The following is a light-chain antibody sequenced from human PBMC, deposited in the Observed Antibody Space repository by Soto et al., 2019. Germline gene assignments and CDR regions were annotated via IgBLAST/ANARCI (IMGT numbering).Light chain of an antibody. CDR1: SSDVGGYNY. V-gene: IGLV2-8*01. Sequence: QSVLAHPRSGCWSPGQAVTIACTGTSSDVGGYNYVSWYQQHPGTAPKLMIYEVTKRPSGVPDRFSGSKSGNTASLTVSGLQAEDEADHYCSSYAGTTTFVFGTGTKVTVL. CDR2: EVT. J-gene: IGLJ1*01. CDR3: SSYAGTTTFV.